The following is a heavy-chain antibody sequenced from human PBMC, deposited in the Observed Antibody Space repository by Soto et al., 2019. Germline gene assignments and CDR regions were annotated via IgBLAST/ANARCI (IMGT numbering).Heavy chain of an antibody. D-gene: IGHD3-16*02. CDR2: ISYDGINE. V-gene: IGHV3-30*15. Sequence: QVQLVESGGSVVQPGRSLRLSCEASGFTFTSYAMHWVRQAPGQGLEWVAVISYDGINEYYADSVKGRFTISRDNSKNTSFLQMSSLRVEDTAVYYCARDRLRLGELSLIGYFDYWGQGTLVTVSS. J-gene: IGHJ4*02. CDR1: GFTFTSYA. CDR3: ARDRLRLGELSLIGYFDY.